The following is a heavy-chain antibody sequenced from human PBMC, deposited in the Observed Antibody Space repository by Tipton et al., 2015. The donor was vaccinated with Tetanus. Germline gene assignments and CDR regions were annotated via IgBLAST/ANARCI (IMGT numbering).Heavy chain of an antibody. CDR2: ISRDGSTI. J-gene: IGHJ4*02. D-gene: IGHD6-19*01. CDR3: ARDRYGGWSFDY. V-gene: IGHV3-11*04. CDR1: GFTFSDYF. Sequence: SLRLSCKASGFTFSDYFMSWIRQAPGKGLEWLSYISRDGSTIIYADSVKGRFTISRDNSKNTLYLQMDSLRDEDMAVYYCARDRYGGWSFDYWGQGALVSVSS.